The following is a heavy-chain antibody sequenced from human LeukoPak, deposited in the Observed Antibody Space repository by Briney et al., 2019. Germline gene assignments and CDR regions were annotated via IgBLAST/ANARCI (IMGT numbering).Heavy chain of an antibody. CDR2: IKQDGSEK. CDR1: GFTFSSYA. Sequence: GSLRLSCAASGFTFSSYAMSWVRLAPGKGLEWVANIKQDGSEKYYVDSVKGRFTISRDNAKNSLYLQMNSLRAEDTAVYYCARSASYDYVWGSYRPVAFDIWGQGTMVTVSS. CDR3: ARSASYDYVWGSYRPVAFDI. V-gene: IGHV3-7*01. J-gene: IGHJ3*02. D-gene: IGHD3-16*02.